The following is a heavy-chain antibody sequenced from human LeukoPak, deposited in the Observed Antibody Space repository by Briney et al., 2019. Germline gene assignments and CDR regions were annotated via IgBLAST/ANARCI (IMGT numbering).Heavy chain of an antibody. D-gene: IGHD5-18*01. J-gene: IGHJ4*02. V-gene: IGHV1-2*02. CDR2: INPNSGGT. Sequence: ASVKVSCKASGYTFTGYYMHWVRQAPGQGLEWMGWINPNSGGTNYAQKFQGRVTMTRDTSISTAYMELSSLRSEDTAVYYCATHTAMKPSYFDYWGQGTLVTVSS. CDR3: ATHTAMKPSYFDY. CDR1: GYTFTGYY.